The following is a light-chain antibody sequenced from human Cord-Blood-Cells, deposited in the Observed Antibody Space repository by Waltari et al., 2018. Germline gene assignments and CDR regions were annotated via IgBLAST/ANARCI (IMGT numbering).Light chain of an antibody. CDR3: QQSYSTIFT. CDR2: AAS. V-gene: IGKV1-39*01. CDR1: QSISSY. J-gene: IGKJ3*01. Sequence: DIQMTQSPSSLSASVGDRVTITCRASQSISSYLNWYQQKPGKAPKLLIYAASSLQSGVPSRFSGSGSGTDFTLTISSLQPEDFATYYCQQSYSTIFTFGPGPKWISN.